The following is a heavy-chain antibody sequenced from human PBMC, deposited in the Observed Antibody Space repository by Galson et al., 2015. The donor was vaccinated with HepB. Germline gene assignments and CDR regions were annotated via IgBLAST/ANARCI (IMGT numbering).Heavy chain of an antibody. J-gene: IGHJ6*02. D-gene: IGHD2-2*01. CDR3: ARDGEIVVVPAVTEYYYGMDV. V-gene: IGHV1-69*04. Sequence: SVKVSCKASGGTFSSYAISWVRQAPGQGLEWMGRIIPILGIANYAQKFQGRVTITADKSTSTAYMELSSLRSEDTAVYYCARDGEIVVVPAVTEYYYGMDVWGQGTTVTVSS. CDR1: GGTFSSYA. CDR2: IIPILGIA.